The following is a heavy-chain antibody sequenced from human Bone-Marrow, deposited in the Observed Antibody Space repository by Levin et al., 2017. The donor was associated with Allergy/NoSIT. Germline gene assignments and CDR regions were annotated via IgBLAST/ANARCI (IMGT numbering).Heavy chain of an antibody. V-gene: IGHV3-53*01. CDR1: GFTVSSNY. Sequence: QSGGSLRLSCAASGFTVSSNYMSWVRQAPGKGLESVSVIYSGGDTYYADSVKGRFTISRDNSKNTLYLQMNSLRVEDTAVYYCATAGEWYESVGYYHDNWGQGTLVTVSS. CDR2: IYSGGDT. J-gene: IGHJ4*02. D-gene: IGHD3-22*01. CDR3: ATAGEWYESVGYYHDN.